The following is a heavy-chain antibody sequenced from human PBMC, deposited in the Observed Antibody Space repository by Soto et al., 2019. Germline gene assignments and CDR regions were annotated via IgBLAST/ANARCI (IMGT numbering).Heavy chain of an antibody. V-gene: IGHV2-5*02. Sequence: QITLNESGPALVKPTQTLTLTCTFSGFSLTTSGVGVHWLRQPPGKALEWLAVIYGDDDKRYNPSLETRLTITKATSKNQVVLTMPNMDPLDTATYYCAHHPSDGTHWYIRDDWFDPWGQGTLVTVSS. CDR3: AHHPSDGTHWYIRDDWFDP. CDR2: IYGDDDK. D-gene: IGHD6-13*01. J-gene: IGHJ5*02. CDR1: GFSLTTSGVG.